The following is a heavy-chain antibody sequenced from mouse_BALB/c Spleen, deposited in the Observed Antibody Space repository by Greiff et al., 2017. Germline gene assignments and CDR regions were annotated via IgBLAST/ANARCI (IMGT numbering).Heavy chain of an antibody. CDR2: ISSGGSYT. J-gene: IGHJ4*01. Sequence: EVHLVESGGGLVKPGGSLKLSCAASGFTFSSYTMSWVRQTPEKRLEWVATISSGGSYTYYPDSVKGRFTISRDNAKNTLYLQMSSLRSEDTAMYYCARRELGRDYAMDYWGQGTSVTVSS. CDR1: GFTFSSYT. D-gene: IGHD4-1*01. V-gene: IGHV5-9-3*01. CDR3: ARRELGRDYAMDY.